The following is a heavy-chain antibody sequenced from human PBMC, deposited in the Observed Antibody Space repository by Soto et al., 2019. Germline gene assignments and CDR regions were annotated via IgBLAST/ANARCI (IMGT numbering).Heavy chain of an antibody. V-gene: IGHV4-59*01. D-gene: IGHD1-1*01. Sequence: SETLSLTCTVSGGSISSYYWSWIRQPPGKGLEWIGYIYYSGSTNYNPSLKSRVTISVDTSKNQFSLKLSSVTAADTAVYYCARDRDHWNDAYWFDPWGQGTLVTVLL. CDR2: IYYSGST. CDR3: ARDRDHWNDAYWFDP. J-gene: IGHJ5*02. CDR1: GGSISSYY.